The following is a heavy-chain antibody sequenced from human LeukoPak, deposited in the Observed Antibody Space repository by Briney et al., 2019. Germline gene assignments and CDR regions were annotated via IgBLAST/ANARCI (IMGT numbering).Heavy chain of an antibody. Sequence: GRSLRLSCAASGFTFSSYGMHWVRQAPGKGLEGVALIWYYGSNKYYADSVKGRFTISRDNSKNTVYLQMKSLRAEDTAVYYCASRRGGIVGDYWGQGTLVTVSS. CDR1: GFTFSSYG. CDR3: ASRRGGIVGDY. J-gene: IGHJ4*02. CDR2: IWYYGSNK. V-gene: IGHV3-33*01. D-gene: IGHD2-15*01.